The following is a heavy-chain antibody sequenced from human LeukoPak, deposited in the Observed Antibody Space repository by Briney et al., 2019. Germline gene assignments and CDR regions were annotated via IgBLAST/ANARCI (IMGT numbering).Heavy chain of an antibody. Sequence: SETLSLTCTVSGGSISSSSYYWGWIRQPPGKGLEWIGSIYHSGTTYYNPSLKSRVTISVDTSKNQFSLKLSSVTAADTAVFYCGREGLVHTFDYWGQGNLVTVSS. CDR2: IYHSGTT. CDR3: GREGLVHTFDY. CDR1: GGSISSSSYY. J-gene: IGHJ4*02. V-gene: IGHV4-39*07.